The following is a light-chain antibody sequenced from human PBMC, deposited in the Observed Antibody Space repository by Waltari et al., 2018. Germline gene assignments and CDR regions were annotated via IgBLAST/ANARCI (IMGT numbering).Light chain of an antibody. CDR1: KLGDKY. V-gene: IGLV3-1*01. Sequence: SYELTQPPSVSVSPGQTASITCSGDKLGDKYACWYQQKPGQSPVLVIYQDNKRPSGIPGRFSGSNSGNTATLTISGTQAMDEADYYCQAWDSRTAGVFGGGTKLTVL. CDR2: QDN. CDR3: QAWDSRTAGV. J-gene: IGLJ2*01.